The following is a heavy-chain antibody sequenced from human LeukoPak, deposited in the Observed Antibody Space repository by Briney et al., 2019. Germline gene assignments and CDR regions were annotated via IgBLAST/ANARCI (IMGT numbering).Heavy chain of an antibody. CDR3: ARGSIVGAIADAFDI. Sequence: SSETLSLTCTVSGGSISSYYWSWIRQPPGKGLEWIGYIYYSGSTNYNPSLKSRVTISVDTSKNQFSLKLSSVTAADTAVYYCARGSIVGAIADAFDIWGQGTMVTVSS. J-gene: IGHJ3*02. CDR2: IYYSGST. CDR1: GGSISSYY. V-gene: IGHV4-59*01. D-gene: IGHD1-26*01.